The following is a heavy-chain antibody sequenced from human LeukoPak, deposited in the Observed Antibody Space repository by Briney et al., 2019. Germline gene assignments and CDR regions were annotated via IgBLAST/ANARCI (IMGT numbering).Heavy chain of an antibody. CDR2: ISSSGTPI. J-gene: IGHJ3*02. CDR3: ARGGYCSSSVCYSLNAFDI. CDR1: GFTFSSYE. D-gene: IGHD2-2*01. Sequence: GGSLRLSCAASGFTFSSYEMNWVRQAPGKGLEWVSYISSSGTPIYYADSVKGRFTISRDNAKNSLYLQMNSLRAEDTAVYYCARGGYCSSSVCYSLNAFDIWGQGTMVTVSS. V-gene: IGHV3-48*03.